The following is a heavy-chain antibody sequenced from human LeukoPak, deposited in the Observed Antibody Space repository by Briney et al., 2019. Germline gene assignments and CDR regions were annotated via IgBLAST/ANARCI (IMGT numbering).Heavy chain of an antibody. CDR3: ARARTVAYYFYGMDV. Sequence: RASVKVSCKASGYTFTSYGISWVRQAPGKGPEWMGWISAYNGNTNYAQNLQGRVTMTTDTTPRTAYMELRSLRSDDTAVYYCARARTVAYYFYGMDVWGQGTTVTVSS. D-gene: IGHD4-23*01. CDR1: GYTFTSYG. J-gene: IGHJ6*02. V-gene: IGHV1-18*01. CDR2: ISAYNGNT.